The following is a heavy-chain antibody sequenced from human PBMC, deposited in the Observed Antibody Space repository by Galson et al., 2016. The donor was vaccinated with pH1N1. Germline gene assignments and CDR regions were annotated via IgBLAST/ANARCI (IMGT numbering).Heavy chain of an antibody. CDR2: IYSDGST. V-gene: IGHV3-53*01. CDR1: AFSVRNNF. J-gene: IGHJ4*02. CDR3: ARDKRRYFDS. Sequence: SCASYAFSVRNNFMTWVRQPPGKALEWVSTIYSDGSTNYGDFVKGRFTVSRDISENTVFLQLNSLRVDDTAVCYCARDKRRYFDSWGQGTLVTVSP.